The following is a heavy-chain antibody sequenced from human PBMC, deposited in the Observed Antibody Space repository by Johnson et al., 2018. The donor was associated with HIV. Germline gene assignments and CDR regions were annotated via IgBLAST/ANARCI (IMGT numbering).Heavy chain of an antibody. J-gene: IGHJ3*02. CDR3: AKGASGSQRRGAFHI. Sequence: QVQLVESGGGVVQPGRSLRLSCAASGFNFSNYGMYWVRQAPGKGLEWVAVIWYDGSNKYYANSVKGRFNISRDNSKNTLYLQMNSLRAEDTAVYYCAKGASGSQRRGAFHIWGQGTMVTVSS. CDR1: GFNFSNYG. V-gene: IGHV3-33*06. D-gene: IGHD1-26*01. CDR2: IWYDGSNK.